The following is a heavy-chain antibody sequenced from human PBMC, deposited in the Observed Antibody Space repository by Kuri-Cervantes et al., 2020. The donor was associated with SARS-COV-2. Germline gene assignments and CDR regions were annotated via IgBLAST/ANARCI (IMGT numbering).Heavy chain of an antibody. Sequence: LSLTCAASGFTFSSYWMSWVRQAPGKGLEWVANIKQDGSEKYYVDSVKGRFTISRDNAKNSLYLQMNSLRAEDTAVYYCARHVAPLDYGDYAHLLGYYYMDVWGKGTTVTVSS. CDR2: IKQDGSEK. J-gene: IGHJ6*03. V-gene: IGHV3-7*01. D-gene: IGHD4-17*01. CDR1: GFTFSSYW. CDR3: ARHVAPLDYGDYAHLLGYYYMDV.